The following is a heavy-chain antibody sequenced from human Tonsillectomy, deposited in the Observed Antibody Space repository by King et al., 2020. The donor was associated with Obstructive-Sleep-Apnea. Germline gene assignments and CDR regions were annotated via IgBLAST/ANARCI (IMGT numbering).Heavy chain of an antibody. CDR3: ARESNYDGMDV. J-gene: IGHJ6*02. CDR2: IGTAGDT. Sequence: VQLVESGGGLVQPGGSLRLSCAASGFTFSSYDMHWVRQATGKGLEWVSVIGTAGDTYYPGSVKGRFTISRENAKNSLYLQMNSLRAGDTAVYYCARESNYDGMDVWGQGTTVTVSS. CDR1: GFTFSSYD. V-gene: IGHV3-13*04.